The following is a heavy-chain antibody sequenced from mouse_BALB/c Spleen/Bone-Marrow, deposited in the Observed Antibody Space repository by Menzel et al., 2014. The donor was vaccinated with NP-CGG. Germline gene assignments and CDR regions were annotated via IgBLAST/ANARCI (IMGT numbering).Heavy chain of an antibody. CDR3: HFFGSDYYVMDY. V-gene: IGHV1-80*01. CDR2: IYPGDADT. D-gene: IGHD1-1*01. Sequence: QVQLQQSGAEMERPGSSGKMASKAYGKAFSNKWMNWMKQMRGQGLVRIGQIYPGDADTKNNGKFKGKATLTADKSSSVTYMQLSSLTSDDSAVYVCHFFGSDYYVMDYCVLGTSVPVSS. CDR1: GKAFSNKW. J-gene: IGHJ4*01.